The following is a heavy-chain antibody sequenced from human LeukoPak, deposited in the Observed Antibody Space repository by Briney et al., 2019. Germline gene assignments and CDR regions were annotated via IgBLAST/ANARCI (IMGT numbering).Heavy chain of an antibody. CDR2: ISPNTGGT. CDR1: GYTFTGYY. D-gene: IGHD1-26*01. Sequence: ASVRVSCKASGYTFTGYYMHWVRQAPGQGLEWLGWISPNTGGTHYAQNFQDRVTMARDTSISTAYMDLSRLRSDDTAVYYCARDRGYSAYDVWGQGAL. J-gene: IGHJ4*02. V-gene: IGHV1-2*02. CDR3: ARDRGYSAYDV.